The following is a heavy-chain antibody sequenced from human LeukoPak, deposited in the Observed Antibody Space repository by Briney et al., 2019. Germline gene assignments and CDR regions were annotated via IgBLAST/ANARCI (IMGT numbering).Heavy chain of an antibody. CDR3: ARGISSSWYPASGYFDY. CDR1: GDSVSSNSAA. D-gene: IGHD6-13*01. Sequence: PSQTLSLTCAISGDSVSSNSAAWNWIRQSPSRGLEWLGRAYYRSKWYNDYAVSVKSRITINPDTSRNQFSLQLNSVTPEDTAVYYCARGISSSWYPASGYFDYWGQGTQVTVSS. V-gene: IGHV6-1*01. J-gene: IGHJ4*02. CDR2: AYYRSKWYN.